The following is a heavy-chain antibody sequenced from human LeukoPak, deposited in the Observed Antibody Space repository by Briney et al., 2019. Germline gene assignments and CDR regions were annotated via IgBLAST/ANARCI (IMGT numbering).Heavy chain of an antibody. Sequence: ASVKVSCKASGGTFSSYAISWVRQAPGQGLEWMGGIIPIFGTANYAQKLQGRVTITADESTSTAYMELSSLRSEDTAVYYCAMTAAAPLYYFDYWGQGTLVTVSS. CDR1: GGTFSSYA. J-gene: IGHJ4*02. CDR2: IIPIFGTA. V-gene: IGHV1-69*13. CDR3: AMTAAAPLYYFDY. D-gene: IGHD2-2*01.